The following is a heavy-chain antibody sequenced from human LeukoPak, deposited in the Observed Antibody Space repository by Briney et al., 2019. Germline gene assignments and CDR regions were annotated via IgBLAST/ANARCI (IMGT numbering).Heavy chain of an antibody. CDR3: ARPSGIDSSIDYFVY. D-gene: IGHD6-6*01. CDR1: GFTFSSNY. CDR2: IRHGARGNTT. Sequence: GGTLRLSCAASGFTFSSNYMNWVRQPPGKGLEWVGRIRHGARGNTTPSAASVEGRFTVTSDDSRNSLYLQMNSLMTEDTTLYYCARPSGIDSSIDYFVYWGQRALGTVSS. V-gene: IGHV3-72*01. J-gene: IGHJ4*02.